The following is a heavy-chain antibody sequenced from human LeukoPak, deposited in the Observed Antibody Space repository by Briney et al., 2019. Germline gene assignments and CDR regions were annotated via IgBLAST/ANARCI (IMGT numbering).Heavy chain of an antibody. CDR2: ISSSGSTI. J-gene: IGHJ2*01. V-gene: IGHV3-48*03. CDR3: AREPYYDSSGYYYWYFDL. Sequence: PGGSLRLSCAASGFTFSSYEMNWVRQAPGKGLEWVSYISSSGSTIYYADSVKGRFTISRDNAKNSLYLQMNSLRAEDTAVYYCAREPYYDSSGYYYWYFDLWGRGTLVTVSS. CDR1: GFTFSSYE. D-gene: IGHD3-22*01.